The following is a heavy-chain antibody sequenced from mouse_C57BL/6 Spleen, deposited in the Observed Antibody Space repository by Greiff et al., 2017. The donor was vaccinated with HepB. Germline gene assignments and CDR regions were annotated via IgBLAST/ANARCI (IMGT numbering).Heavy chain of an antibody. J-gene: IGHJ2*01. Sequence: EVKLMESGPGLVKPSQSLSLTCSVTGYSITSGYYWNWIRQFPGNKLEWMGYISYDGSNNYNPSLKNRISITRDTSKNQFFLKLNSVTTEDTATYYCARGVDGYHFDYWGQGTTLTVSS. CDR2: ISYDGSN. V-gene: IGHV3-6*01. CDR3: ARGVDGYHFDY. D-gene: IGHD2-3*01. CDR1: GYSITSGYY.